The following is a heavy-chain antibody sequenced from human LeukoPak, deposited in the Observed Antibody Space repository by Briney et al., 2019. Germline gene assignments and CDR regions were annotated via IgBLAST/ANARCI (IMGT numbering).Heavy chain of an antibody. CDR3: ARLDSRGLSF. CDR2: IFPSDSDT. CDR1: GYTFTSNW. V-gene: IGHV5-51*01. D-gene: IGHD3-22*01. J-gene: IGHJ4*02. Sequence: PGESLKISCKGSGYTFTSNWIGWVRQMPGKSLEWMGIIFPSDSDTRYRPSFQGQVTISADKSSNSAFLQWSSLKASDTAIYYCARLDSRGLSFWGQGTPVTVSS.